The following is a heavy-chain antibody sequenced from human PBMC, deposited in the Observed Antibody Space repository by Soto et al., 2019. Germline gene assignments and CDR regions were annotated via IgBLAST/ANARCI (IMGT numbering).Heavy chain of an antibody. CDR1: GGSVSSGSYY. CDR2: IYYSGST. J-gene: IGHJ4*02. D-gene: IGHD3-22*01. Sequence: KTSETLSLTCTVSGGSVSSGSYYWSWIRQPPGKGLEWIGYIYYSGSTNYNPSLKSRVTISVDTSKNQFSLKLSSVTAADTAVYYCASTYYYDSSGYSGPLDYWGQGTLVTVSS. CDR3: ASTYYYDSSGYSGPLDY. V-gene: IGHV4-61*01.